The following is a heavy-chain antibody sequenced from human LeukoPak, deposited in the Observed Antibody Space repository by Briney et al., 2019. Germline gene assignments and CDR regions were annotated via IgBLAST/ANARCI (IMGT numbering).Heavy chain of an antibody. V-gene: IGHV3-48*03. CDR1: GFTFSSYE. CDR2: ISSSGSTI. J-gene: IGHJ4*02. CDR3: ARNRRDFDY. D-gene: IGHD1-14*01. Sequence: GGSLRLSCTASGFTFSSYEMNWVRQAPGKGLEWVSYISSSGSTIYYADSVKGRFTISRDNAKNSLYLQMNSLRAEDTAVYYCARNRRDFDYWGQGTLVTVSS.